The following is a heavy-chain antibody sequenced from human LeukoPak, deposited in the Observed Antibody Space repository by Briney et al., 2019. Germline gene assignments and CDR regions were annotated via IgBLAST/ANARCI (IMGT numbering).Heavy chain of an antibody. D-gene: IGHD5-18*01. CDR3: ARDGVTQTYGMDV. CDR1: GGSISSSSYY. CDR2: IYYSGST. V-gene: IGHV4-39*07. J-gene: IGHJ6*02. Sequence: KTSETLSLTCTVSGGSISSSSYYWGWIRQPPGKGLEWIGSIYYSGSTYYNPSLKSRVTISVDTSKNQFSLKLSSVTAADTAVYYCARDGVTQTYGMDVWGQGTTVAVSS.